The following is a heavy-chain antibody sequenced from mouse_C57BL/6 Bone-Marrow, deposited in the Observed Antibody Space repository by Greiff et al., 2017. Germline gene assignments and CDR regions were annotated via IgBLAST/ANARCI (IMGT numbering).Heavy chain of an antibody. CDR3: TSSSAY. CDR2: MYPGNGDT. Sequence: VQLKQSGAELVRPGASVKLSCTASGFNIKDDYMHWVKQRPEKGLEWIGWMYPGNGDTEYASKFQGKATITADTSSNTAYLQLSSLTSEDTAVYYCTSSSAYWGQGTLVTVSA. D-gene: IGHD1-3*01. V-gene: IGHV14-4*01. CDR1: GFNIKDDY. J-gene: IGHJ3*01.